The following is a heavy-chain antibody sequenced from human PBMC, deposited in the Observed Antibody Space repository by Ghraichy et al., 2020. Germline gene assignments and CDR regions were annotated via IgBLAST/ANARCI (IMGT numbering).Heavy chain of an antibody. J-gene: IGHJ4*02. Sequence: SETLSLTCTVSGGSVSSGSYYWSWIRQPPGKGLEWIGYIYYSGSTNYNPSLKSRVTISVDTSKNQFSLKLSSVTAADTAVYYCARDESGFDYWGQGTLVTVSS. CDR2: IYYSGST. CDR3: ARDESGFDY. D-gene: IGHD3-10*01. V-gene: IGHV4-61*01. CDR1: GGSVSSGSYY.